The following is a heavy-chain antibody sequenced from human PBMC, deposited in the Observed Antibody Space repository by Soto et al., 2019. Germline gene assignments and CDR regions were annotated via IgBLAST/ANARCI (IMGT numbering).Heavy chain of an antibody. D-gene: IGHD6-13*01. V-gene: IGHV3-23*01. CDR2: ISGSGGST. J-gene: IGHJ6*02. Sequence: EVQLLESGGGLVQPGGSLRLSCAASGFTFSSYAMSWVRQAPGKGLEWVSAISGSGGSTYYADSVKGRFTISRDNSKNTLYLQMNSLRAEDTAVYYCAKVKVQQQLVIGVGEGYYYGMDVWGQGTTVTVSS. CDR3: AKVKVQQQLVIGVGEGYYYGMDV. CDR1: GFTFSSYA.